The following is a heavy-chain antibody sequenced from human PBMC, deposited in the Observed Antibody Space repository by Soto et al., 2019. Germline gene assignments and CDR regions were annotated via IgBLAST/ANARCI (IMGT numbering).Heavy chain of an antibody. J-gene: IGHJ5*02. Sequence: SETLSLTCTVYGGSISISTYYWGWIRQPPGKGLEWIGSIYYSGSTYYNPSLKSRVTISVDTSKNQFSLELSSVTAADTAVYYCARHGLLYSRGWYLNWFDPWGHGTLVTVS. CDR3: ARHGLLYSRGWYLNWFDP. V-gene: IGHV4-39*01. CDR2: IYYSGST. CDR1: GGSISISTYY. D-gene: IGHD6-19*01.